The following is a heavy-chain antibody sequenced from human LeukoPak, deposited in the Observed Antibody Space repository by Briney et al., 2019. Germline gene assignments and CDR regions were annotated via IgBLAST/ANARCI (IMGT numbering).Heavy chain of an antibody. Sequence: GTSLRLSCAASGFSFSSYPMHWVRQAPGKGLAWVAVTSTEGSDKYYADSVKGRFSISRDNSKNTLYLQMNSLRAEDTAVYYCARDGPRRDGYNHYYYYYMDVWGKGTTVTVSS. V-gene: IGHV3-30*04. D-gene: IGHD5-24*01. CDR3: ARDGPRRDGYNHYYYYYMDV. J-gene: IGHJ6*03. CDR2: TSTEGSDK. CDR1: GFSFSSYP.